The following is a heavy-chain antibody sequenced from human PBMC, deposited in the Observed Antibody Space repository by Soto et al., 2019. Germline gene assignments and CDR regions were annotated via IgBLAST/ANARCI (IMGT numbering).Heavy chain of an antibody. CDR2: INHSGST. CDR1: GGSFSGYY. D-gene: IGHD1-26*01. Sequence: PSETLSLTCAVYGGSFSGYYWSWIRQPPGKGLEWIGEINHSGSTNYNPSLKSRVTISVDTSKNQFSLKLNSVTAVDTAVYFCAGREIQGPIDYWGQGTLVTVSS. J-gene: IGHJ4*02. CDR3: AGREIQGPIDY. V-gene: IGHV4-34*01.